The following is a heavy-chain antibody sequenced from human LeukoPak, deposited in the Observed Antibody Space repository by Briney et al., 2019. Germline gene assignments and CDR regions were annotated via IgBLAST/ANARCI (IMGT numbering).Heavy chain of an antibody. D-gene: IGHD2-8*01. CDR1: GFTFNKFA. Sequence: GGSLRLSCEASGFTFNKFAMSWVRQAPGKGPEWVSAIGSSGATTFYADSVKGRCTLSRDNSKNTVYLEMNSLRAEDTAIYYCAKVSVGPLSRPTHVALYYGMDVWGQGTTVTVSS. CDR2: IGSSGATT. V-gene: IGHV3-23*01. CDR3: AKVSVGPLSRPTHVALYYGMDV. J-gene: IGHJ6*02.